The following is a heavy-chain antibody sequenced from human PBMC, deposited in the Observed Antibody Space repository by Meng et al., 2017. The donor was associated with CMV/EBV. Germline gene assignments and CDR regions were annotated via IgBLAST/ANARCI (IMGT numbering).Heavy chain of an antibody. CDR2: INPNSGGT. Sequence: SGYTFTGYYMHWVRQAPGQGLEWMGWINPNSGGTNYAQKFQGRVTMTRDTSISTAYMELSRLRSDDTAVYYCARDRGYYGSGSYQFDPWGQGTLVTVSS. V-gene: IGHV1-2*02. CDR3: ARDRGYYGSGSYQFDP. D-gene: IGHD3-10*01. CDR1: GYTFTGYY. J-gene: IGHJ5*02.